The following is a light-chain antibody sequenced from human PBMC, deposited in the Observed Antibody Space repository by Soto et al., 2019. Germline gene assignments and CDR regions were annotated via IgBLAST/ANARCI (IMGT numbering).Light chain of an antibody. Sequence: QSSLTQPACVSGSPGQSITISCTGTISNVGSYKLVSWYQQHPGKAPKLMIFEVNKRPSGVSNRFSGSKSGNTASLTISGLKVEDEADYYCCSSGGSPTYVFGTGTKVTVL. CDR1: ISNVGSYKL. CDR3: CSSGGSPTYV. V-gene: IGLV2-23*02. CDR2: EVN. J-gene: IGLJ1*01.